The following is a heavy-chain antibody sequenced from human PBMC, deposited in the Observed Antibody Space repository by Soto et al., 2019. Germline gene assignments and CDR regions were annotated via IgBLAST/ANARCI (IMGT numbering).Heavy chain of an antibody. Sequence: PSETLSLTCTVSGGSISSSSYYCGWFRQPPGKGLEWIASIYYSGSTYYNPSLKSRVTISVDTSKSQFSLTLSSVTAADTAVYYCARHLTYCSAGSCYSDFPYYGMDVWGQGTTVTVS. CDR2: IYYSGST. CDR1: GGSISSSSYY. V-gene: IGHV4-39*01. CDR3: ARHLTYCSAGSCYSDFPYYGMDV. D-gene: IGHD2-15*01. J-gene: IGHJ6*02.